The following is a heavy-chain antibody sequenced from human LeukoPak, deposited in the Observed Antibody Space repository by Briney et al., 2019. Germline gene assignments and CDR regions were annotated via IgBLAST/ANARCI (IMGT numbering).Heavy chain of an antibody. CDR1: GFTFQSFD. D-gene: IGHD1-14*01. CDR2: ITGSGSHT. Sequence: GGSLRLSCEASGFTFQSFDMTWIRQAPGKGLEWVSLITGSGSHTFYAASVRGRFTVSRDNSKNTMFLQMNALRDEDTATYYCARRKFIRMGKKKEPNWFDSWGQGTLVTVSS. CDR3: ARRKFIRMGKKKEPNWFDS. J-gene: IGHJ5*01. V-gene: IGHV3-23*01.